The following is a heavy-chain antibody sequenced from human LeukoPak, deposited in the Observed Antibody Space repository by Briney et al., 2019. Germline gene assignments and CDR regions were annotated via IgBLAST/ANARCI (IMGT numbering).Heavy chain of an antibody. CDR3: AIPGVSDY. J-gene: IGHJ4*02. Sequence: SVKVSCKASGGTLSSYTITWVRQAPGQGLEWMGGIIPIFGTADYAQKFLGRVTITADESTSTAYMELSSLRSEDTAVYYCAIPGVSDYWGQGTLVTVSS. V-gene: IGHV1-69*13. CDR1: GGTLSSYT. CDR2: IIPIFGTA.